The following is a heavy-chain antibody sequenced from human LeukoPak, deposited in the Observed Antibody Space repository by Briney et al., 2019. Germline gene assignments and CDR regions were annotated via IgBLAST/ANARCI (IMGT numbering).Heavy chain of an antibody. CDR3: ARSPRDYGGVQGDAFDI. CDR1: GFTFSSYA. J-gene: IGHJ3*02. D-gene: IGHD4-23*01. V-gene: IGHV3-30-3*01. CDR2: ISYDGSNK. Sequence: GRSLRLSCAASGFTFSSYAMHWVRQAPGKGLEWVAVISYDGSNKYYADSVKGRFTISRDNSKNTLYLQMNSLRTEDTAVYYCARSPRDYGGVQGDAFDIWGQGTMVTVSS.